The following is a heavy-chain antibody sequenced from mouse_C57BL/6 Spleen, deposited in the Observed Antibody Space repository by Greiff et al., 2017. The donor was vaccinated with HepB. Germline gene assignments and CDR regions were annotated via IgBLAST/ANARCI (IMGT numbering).Heavy chain of an antibody. Sequence: VKLMESGAELVKPGASVKISCKASGYAFSSYWMNWVKQRPGKGLEWIGQIYPGDGDTNYNGKFKGKATLTADKSSSTAYMQLSSLTSEDSAVYFCARDDYDDYFDYWGQGTTLTVSS. D-gene: IGHD2-4*01. CDR2: IYPGDGDT. CDR3: ARDDYDDYFDY. CDR1: GYAFSSYW. V-gene: IGHV1-80*01. J-gene: IGHJ2*01.